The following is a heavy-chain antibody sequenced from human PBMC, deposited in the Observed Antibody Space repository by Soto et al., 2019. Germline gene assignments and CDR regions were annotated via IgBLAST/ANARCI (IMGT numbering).Heavy chain of an antibody. Sequence: ASVKVSCKASGGTFSSYAISWVRQAPGQGLEWMGGIIPIFGTANYAQKFQGRVTITADESTSTAYMELSSLRSEDTAVYYCARRGYSSSSDYYYGMDVWGQGTTVTVSS. CDR3: ARRGYSSSSDYYYGMDV. D-gene: IGHD6-13*01. J-gene: IGHJ6*02. CDR1: GGTFSSYA. CDR2: IIPIFGTA. V-gene: IGHV1-69*13.